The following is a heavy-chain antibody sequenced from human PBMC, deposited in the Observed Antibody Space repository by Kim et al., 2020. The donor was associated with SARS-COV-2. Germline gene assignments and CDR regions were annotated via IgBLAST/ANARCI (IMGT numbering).Heavy chain of an antibody. V-gene: IGHV3-23*01. J-gene: IGHJ6*02. Sequence: GGSLRLSCAASGFTFSSYAMSWVRQAPGKGLEWVSAISGSGGSTSYADSVKGRVNITSDNSQNTLYLQMNSLRAEDTAVYYCAKAVTAMVRAAYGMDVWGQGTTVTVSS. CDR1: GFTFSSYA. CDR3: AKAVTAMVRAAYGMDV. D-gene: IGHD5-18*01. CDR2: ISGSGGST.